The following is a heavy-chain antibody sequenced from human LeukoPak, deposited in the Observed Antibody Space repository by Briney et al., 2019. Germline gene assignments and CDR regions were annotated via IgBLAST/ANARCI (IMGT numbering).Heavy chain of an antibody. V-gene: IGHV3-7*01. D-gene: IGHD3-22*01. J-gene: IGHJ3*02. CDR3: ARDANYHVSSDYYDAFDI. CDR2: IRGDESRK. CDR1: GFSFSNYW. Sequence: GGSLRLSCAASGFSFSNYWMTWLRQAPGKGLEWVANIRGDESRKYYLDSVTGRFTISRDNAKNSLYLQMNNLRAEDTAVYYCARDANYHVSSDYYDAFDIWGQGTMVTVSS.